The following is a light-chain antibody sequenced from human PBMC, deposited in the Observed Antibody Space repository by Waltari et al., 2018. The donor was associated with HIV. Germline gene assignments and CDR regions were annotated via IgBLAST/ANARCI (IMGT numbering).Light chain of an antibody. CDR3: CSYAGATNWV. V-gene: IGLV2-23*02. CDR1: SSDGGKSSL. J-gene: IGLJ1*01. CDR2: EVT. Sequence: QSALTQPASVSGSPGQSITISCPGSSSDGGKSSLFSWYQQHPGKAPKVLISEVTERPSGVSNRFAGSKSGNTASLTISGLQAEDEADYYCCSYAGATNWVFGTGTKVTVL.